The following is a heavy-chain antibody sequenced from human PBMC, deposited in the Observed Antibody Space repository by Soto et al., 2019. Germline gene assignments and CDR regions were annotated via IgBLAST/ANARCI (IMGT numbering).Heavy chain of an antibody. V-gene: IGHV4-4*07. CDR3: ARACSSTSCYDVFDS. CDR1: GGSISSYY. CDR2: IYTSGST. Sequence: LSLTCTVSGGSISSYYWSWIRQPAGKGLQWIGRIYTSGSTNYNPSLKSRVTMSVDTSKNQFSLKLSSVTAADTAVYYCARACSSTSCYDVFDSWGQGTLVTVSS. D-gene: IGHD2-2*01. J-gene: IGHJ4*02.